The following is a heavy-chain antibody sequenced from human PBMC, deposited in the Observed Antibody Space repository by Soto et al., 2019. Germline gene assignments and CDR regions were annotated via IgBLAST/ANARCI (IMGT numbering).Heavy chain of an antibody. CDR1: VFIPSGYA. CDR3: AKDAIMVSSSFNYFDF. CDR2: ISGSGGAT. D-gene: IGHD6-13*01. Sequence: GGSLRLSCVVSVFIPSGYAMSWVRQAPGKGLEWVSGISGSGGATSYADSVKGRFTISRDNSKNTLYLQMNSLSAEDTAIYYCAKDAIMVSSSFNYFDFWGQGALVTVSS. V-gene: IGHV3-23*01. J-gene: IGHJ4*02.